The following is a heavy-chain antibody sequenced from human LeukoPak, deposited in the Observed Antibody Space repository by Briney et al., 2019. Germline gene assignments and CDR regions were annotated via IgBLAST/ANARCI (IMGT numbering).Heavy chain of an antibody. V-gene: IGHV4-39*07. CDR3: ARESALYTTINLYYFDY. D-gene: IGHD1-1*01. Sequence: PSETLSLTCTVSGGSISSSTYYWGWIRQPPGKGLEWIGSIYYTGITYYNPSLKSRVTISVDTSQNQFSLKLNSVTAADTAVYYCARESALYTTINLYYFDYWGQGTLVTVSS. CDR1: GGSISSSTYY. CDR2: IYYTGIT. J-gene: IGHJ4*02.